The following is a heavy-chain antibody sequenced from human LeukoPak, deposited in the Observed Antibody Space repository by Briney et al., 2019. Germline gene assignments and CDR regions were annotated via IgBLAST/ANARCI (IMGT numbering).Heavy chain of an antibody. CDR2: ISSSSSYI. CDR3: ARDDPDLTAAPDAFDI. D-gene: IGHD2-15*01. Sequence: GGSLRLSCAASGFTFSSYSMNWVRQAPGKGLEWVSSISSSSSYIYYADSVKGRFTISRDNAKNSLYLQMNSLRAEDTAVYCCARDDPDLTAAPDAFDIWGQGTMVTVSS. J-gene: IGHJ3*02. CDR1: GFTFSSYS. V-gene: IGHV3-21*01.